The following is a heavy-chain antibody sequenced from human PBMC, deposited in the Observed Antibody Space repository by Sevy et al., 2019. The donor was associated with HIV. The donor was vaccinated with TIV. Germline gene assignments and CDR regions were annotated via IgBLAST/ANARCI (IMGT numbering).Heavy chain of an antibody. CDR1: GFTFSTYT. D-gene: IGHD2-15*01. J-gene: IGHJ6*02. V-gene: IGHV3-23*01. CDR2: ISGSAGST. Sequence: GGSLRLSCAASGFTFSTYTMSWVRQAPGKGLERVSAISGSAGSTYYADLVQGRFTISRDKSKNTLYLQMNSLRAEDTAVYYCAKGDRTFYGLDVWGQGTTVTVSS. CDR3: AKGDRTFYGLDV.